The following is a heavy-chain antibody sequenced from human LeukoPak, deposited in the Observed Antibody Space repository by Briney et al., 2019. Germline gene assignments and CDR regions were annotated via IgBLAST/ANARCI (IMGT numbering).Heavy chain of an antibody. Sequence: GGSLRLSCAASGFTFRKYWMSWVRQAPGKGLEWVANIHPDGEEKYHVDFVEGRFTIFRDNAKSLLYLQMDSLRVEDTAVYYCARGDDFSGDYWGQGTLVTVSS. CDR3: ARGDDFSGDY. J-gene: IGHJ4*02. CDR1: GFTFRKYW. V-gene: IGHV3-7*04. D-gene: IGHD3/OR15-3a*01. CDR2: IHPDGEEK.